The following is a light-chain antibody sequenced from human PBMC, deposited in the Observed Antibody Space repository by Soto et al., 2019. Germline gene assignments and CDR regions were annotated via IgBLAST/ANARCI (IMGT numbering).Light chain of an antibody. Sequence: AIRMTQSPSSLSASTGDRVTITCRASQGISSYLEWYQQKPGKAPKLLIYAASTLQSGVPSRFSGSGSGTDFTLTISCLQSEDFATYYCQQYYSYPRTFGQGTKLEIK. CDR3: QQYYSYPRT. V-gene: IGKV1-8*01. J-gene: IGKJ2*01. CDR2: AAS. CDR1: QGISSY.